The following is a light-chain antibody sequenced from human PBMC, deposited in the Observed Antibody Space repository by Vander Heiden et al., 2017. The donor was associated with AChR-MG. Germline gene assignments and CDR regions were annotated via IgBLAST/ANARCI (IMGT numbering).Light chain of an antibody. CDR3: QQRCDWPWT. V-gene: IGKV3-11*01. J-gene: IGKJ1*01. Sequence: EIMLTQSPGTVSVSAGERATLSCRASQTIGRDLVWYQKKPSQAPTLLIYDVSDRATGIPARFDGSGSGTDFTLTISSLQPEDPAVYYCQQRCDWPWTFGQRTTV. CDR2: DVS. CDR1: QTIGRD.